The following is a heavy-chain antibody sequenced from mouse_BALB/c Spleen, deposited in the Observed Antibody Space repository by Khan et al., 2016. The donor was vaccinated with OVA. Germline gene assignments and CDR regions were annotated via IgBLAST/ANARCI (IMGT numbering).Heavy chain of an antibody. J-gene: IGHJ4*01. Sequence: QVQLKQSGPGLVAPSQGLSITCTVSGFSLTDYGVSWIRQPPGKGLEWLGVIWGGGSTYYNSALKSRLSISKDNSKSQVFLKMNSLQTDDTAMYYCAKGVWSYYFALDYWGQGTSVTVSS. CDR2: IWGGGST. V-gene: IGHV2-6-5*01. CDR3: AKGVWSYYFALDY. D-gene: IGHD2-10*02. CDR1: GFSLTDYG.